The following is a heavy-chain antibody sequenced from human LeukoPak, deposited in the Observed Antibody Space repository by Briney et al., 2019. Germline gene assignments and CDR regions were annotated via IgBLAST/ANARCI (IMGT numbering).Heavy chain of an antibody. CDR3: ATEVGIGNDSSGYYPDY. CDR1: GFTVSSNY. V-gene: IGHV3-66*02. D-gene: IGHD3-22*01. CDR2: IYSGGST. J-gene: IGHJ4*02. Sequence: PGGSLRLSCAASGFTVSSNYMSWVRQAPGKGLEWVSVIYSGGSTYYADSVKGRFTISRDNSKNTLYLQMNSLRAEDTAVYYCATEVGIGNDSSGYYPDYWGQGTLVTVSS.